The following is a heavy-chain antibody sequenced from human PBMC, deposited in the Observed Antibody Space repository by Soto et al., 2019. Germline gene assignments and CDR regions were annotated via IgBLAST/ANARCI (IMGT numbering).Heavy chain of an antibody. CDR1: GLTFCTYC. J-gene: IGHJ4*02. CDR2: IWNHGNAD. Sequence: SLRLSFAACGLTFCTYCMHLVRQAPGKGLEWVALIWNHGNADSYADFVKGRFSISRDNSKNTVFLQMSSLRAEDTGVYYCARGPWLVGDITSFDYWGQGT. D-gene: IGHD3-10*01. CDR3: ARGPWLVGDITSFDY. V-gene: IGHV3-33*01.